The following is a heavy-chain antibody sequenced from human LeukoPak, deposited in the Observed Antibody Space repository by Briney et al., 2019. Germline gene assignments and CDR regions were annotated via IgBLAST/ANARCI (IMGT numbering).Heavy chain of an antibody. CDR2: INHSGST. V-gene: IGHV4-34*01. CDR1: GGSFIGYS. D-gene: IGHD6-19*01. CDR3: GRGSSGWYGGKYFQH. Sequence: PSETLSLTCAVYGGSFIGYSWSCIRQPPGKGLEWIGAINHSGSTNYNPSLKSRVTITVDTSKNQFSLKLSSVTIADTAVYYCGRGSSGWYGGKYFQHWGQGTLVTVSS. J-gene: IGHJ1*01.